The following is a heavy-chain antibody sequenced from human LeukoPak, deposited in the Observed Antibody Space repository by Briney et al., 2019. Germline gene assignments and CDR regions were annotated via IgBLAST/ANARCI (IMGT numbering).Heavy chain of an antibody. D-gene: IGHD3-22*01. Sequence: PGGSLRLSCAASGFTFDDYAMHWVRQAPGKGLEWVSAISGSGGSTYYADSVKGGFTISRDNSKNTLYLQMNSLRAEDTAVYYCATHYYDSSGYYWGQGTLVTVSS. CDR2: ISGSGGST. CDR1: GFTFDDYA. J-gene: IGHJ4*02. V-gene: IGHV3-23*01. CDR3: ATHYYDSSGYY.